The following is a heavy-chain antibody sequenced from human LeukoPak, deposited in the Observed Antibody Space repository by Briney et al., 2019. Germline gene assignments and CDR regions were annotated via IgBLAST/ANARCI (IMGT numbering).Heavy chain of an antibody. CDR2: IPYDGSNK. J-gene: IGHJ4*02. Sequence: GGSLRLSCAAPGFTFSSYGMSWVRQAPGKGLEWVAVIPYDGSNKYYADSVKGRFTISRDNSKNTLYLQMNSLRAEDTAVYYCAKRSSGYYFDYWGQGTLVTVSS. D-gene: IGHD6-19*01. V-gene: IGHV3-30*18. CDR1: GFTFSSYG. CDR3: AKRSSGYYFDY.